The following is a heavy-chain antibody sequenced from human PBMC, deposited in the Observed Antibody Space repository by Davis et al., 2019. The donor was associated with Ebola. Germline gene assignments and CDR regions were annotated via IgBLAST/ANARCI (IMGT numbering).Heavy chain of an antibody. D-gene: IGHD3-9*01. V-gene: IGHV3-23*01. J-gene: IGHJ4*02. CDR2: ITISGDT. CDR1: GFTFSSYP. CDR3: AKFEYYHVPTGLYNSLDY. Sequence: GESLKISCVASGFTFSSYPMTWVRQAPGKGLEWVSTITISGDTYYADSVKGRSTISRDKSKSTLFLQMDSLRAEDTAVYYCAKFEYYHVPTGLYNSLDYWGRGTLVTVSS.